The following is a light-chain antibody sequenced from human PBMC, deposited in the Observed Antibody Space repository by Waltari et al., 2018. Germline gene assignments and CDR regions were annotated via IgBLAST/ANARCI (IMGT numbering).Light chain of an antibody. Sequence: QSALTQPRSVSGSPGQSVTISCTGTSSDVGAYNYVTWYHQHPGKAPKLILYDVNKWPSGVPGRFSGTKSGNTASLTISGLQAEGEADYCCCSRTGRDSVIFGGGTKVTVL. V-gene: IGLV2-11*01. CDR1: SSDVGAYNY. CDR3: CSRTGRDSVI. CDR2: DVN. J-gene: IGLJ2*01.